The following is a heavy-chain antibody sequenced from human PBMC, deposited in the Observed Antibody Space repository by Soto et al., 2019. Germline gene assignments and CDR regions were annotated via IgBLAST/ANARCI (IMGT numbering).Heavy chain of an antibody. J-gene: IGHJ4*02. Sequence: QVQLVQSGAEVKKPGSSVNVSCKASGGSFSTYGINWVRLAPGQGLEWMGGIIPKFGTTNYAQKFRGRVTITADECTNTAYMELNYLRSEDTAVYFCARELDPYYGGNSLSLDYWGQGTLVTVSS. CDR2: IIPKFGTT. D-gene: IGHD4-17*01. CDR3: ARELDPYYGGNSLSLDY. V-gene: IGHV1-69*13. CDR1: GGSFSTYG.